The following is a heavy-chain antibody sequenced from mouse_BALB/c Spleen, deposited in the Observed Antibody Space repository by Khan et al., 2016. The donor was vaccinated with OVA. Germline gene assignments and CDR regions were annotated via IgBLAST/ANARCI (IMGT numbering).Heavy chain of an antibody. Sequence: EVKLEESGPGLVKPSQSLSLTCTVTGYSITSDYAWNWIRQFPGNKLEWMGHISYSGNTKYNPSLKSRISITRDTSKNQFFLQLNSVTTEDTATYYCARIYGGDFDYWGQGTTLTVS. J-gene: IGHJ2*01. CDR1: GYSITSDYA. D-gene: IGHD1-1*01. V-gene: IGHV3-2*02. CDR2: ISYSGNT. CDR3: ARIYGGDFDY.